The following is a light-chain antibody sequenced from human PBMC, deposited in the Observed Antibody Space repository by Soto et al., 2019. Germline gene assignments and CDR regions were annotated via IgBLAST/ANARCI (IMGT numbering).Light chain of an antibody. J-gene: IGLJ1*01. V-gene: IGLV2-23*01. CDR1: SRDVGSYGL. CDR3: CSYAGGRSFV. CDR2: EGS. Sequence: QSALTQPASMSGSPGQSITISCTETSRDVGSYGLVSWYQQHPGKAPKLMIYEGSKRPSGVSNRFSGSKSGNTASLTISGLQAEDAADYYCCSYAGGRSFVFGSGTKLTVL.